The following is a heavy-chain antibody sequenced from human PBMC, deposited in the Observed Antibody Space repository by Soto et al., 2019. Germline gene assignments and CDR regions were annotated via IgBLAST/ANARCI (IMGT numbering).Heavy chain of an antibody. Sequence: QVQLVQSGAEVKKPGASVKVSCKASGYTFTSYDINWVRQATGQGLEWMGWMNPNSGNTGYAQKFQGRVTMTRNTSISTAYMELSSLRSEDTAVYYCARGLWGPYYDLWSGDRNWFDPWGQGTLVTVSS. D-gene: IGHD3-3*01. J-gene: IGHJ5*02. V-gene: IGHV1-8*01. CDR2: MNPNSGNT. CDR1: GYTFTSYD. CDR3: ARGLWGPYYDLWSGDRNWFDP.